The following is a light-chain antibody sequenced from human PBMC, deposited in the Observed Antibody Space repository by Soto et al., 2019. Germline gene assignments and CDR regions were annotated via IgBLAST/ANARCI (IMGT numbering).Light chain of an antibody. V-gene: IGLV3-21*02. Sequence: SYELTQPPSVSVAPGQTASITCGGTNIARKSVNWYQQRPGQAPVLVVYDDNDRPSGIPERFSGSNSGNTATLIIGIVEAGDEADYYCAAWDDSLNGFYVFGTGTKVTVL. CDR1: NIARKS. CDR3: AAWDDSLNGFYV. CDR2: DDN. J-gene: IGLJ1*01.